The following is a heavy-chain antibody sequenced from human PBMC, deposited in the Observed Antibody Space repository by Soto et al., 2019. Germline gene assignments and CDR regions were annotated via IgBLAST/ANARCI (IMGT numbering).Heavy chain of an antibody. CDR2: TYYRSKWYN. J-gene: IGHJ6*02. CDR1: GDSVSSNSAA. V-gene: IGHV6-1*01. Sequence: SQTLSLTCAISGDSVSSNSAAWSWIRQSPSRGLEWLGRTYYRSKWYNDYAVSVKSRITINPDTSKNQFSLQLNSVTPEDTAVYYCARSHKYSSSWYGVVDYYYYYGMDVWGQGTTVTVSS. D-gene: IGHD6-13*01. CDR3: ARSHKYSSSWYGVVDYYYYYGMDV.